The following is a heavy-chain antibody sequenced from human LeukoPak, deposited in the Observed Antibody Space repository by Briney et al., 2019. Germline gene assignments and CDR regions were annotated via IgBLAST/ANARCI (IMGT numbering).Heavy chain of an antibody. Sequence: GGSLRLSCAASGFTFSSYAMSWVRQAPGKGLEWVAVISYDGSNKYYADSVKGRFTISRDNSKNTLYLQMNSLRAEDTAVYYCAREQAAAGGVNDYWGQGTLVTVSS. CDR2: ISYDGSNK. J-gene: IGHJ4*02. CDR3: AREQAAAGGVNDY. CDR1: GFTFSSYA. V-gene: IGHV3-30-3*01. D-gene: IGHD2-15*01.